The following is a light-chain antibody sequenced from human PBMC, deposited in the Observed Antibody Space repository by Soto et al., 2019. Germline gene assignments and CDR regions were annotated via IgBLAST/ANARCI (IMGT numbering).Light chain of an antibody. V-gene: IGKV1-5*03. J-gene: IGKJ5*01. Sequence: DIQMTQSPSTLSASVGDRVIITCRASQSISSWLAWYQQKPGKAPKLLIYKASSLESGVPSRFSGSGSGIEFTLTISSLQPDDFATYFCQQYNSYSPITFGQGTRLEIK. CDR3: QQYNSYSPIT. CDR2: KAS. CDR1: QSISSW.